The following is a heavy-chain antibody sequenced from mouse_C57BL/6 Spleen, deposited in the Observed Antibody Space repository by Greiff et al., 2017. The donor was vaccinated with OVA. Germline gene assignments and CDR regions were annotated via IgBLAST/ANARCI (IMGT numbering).Heavy chain of an antibody. V-gene: IGHV1-22*01. CDR3: ARVLYDGYSFFDY. CDR1: GYTFTDYN. D-gene: IGHD2-3*01. Sequence: EVQLVESGPELVKPGASVKMSCKASGYTFTDYNMHWVKQSHGKSLEWIGYINPSNGGTSYNQKFKGKATLTVNKSSSTAYMELRSLTSEDSAVYYCARVLYDGYSFFDYWGQGTTLTVSS. CDR2: INPSNGGT. J-gene: IGHJ2*01.